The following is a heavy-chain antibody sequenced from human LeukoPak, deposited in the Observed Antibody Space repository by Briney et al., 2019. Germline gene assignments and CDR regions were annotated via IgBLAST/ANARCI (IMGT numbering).Heavy chain of an antibody. V-gene: IGHV4-34*01. CDR1: GGSFSGYY. Sequence: PSETLSLTCAVYGGSFSGYYWSWIRQLPGKGLEWIGEINHSGSTNYNPSPKSRVTISVDTSKNQFSLKLSSVTAADTAVYYCARLTYYYGSGSAYGMDVWGQGTTVTVSS. J-gene: IGHJ6*02. CDR3: ARLTYYYGSGSAYGMDV. CDR2: INHSGST. D-gene: IGHD3-10*01.